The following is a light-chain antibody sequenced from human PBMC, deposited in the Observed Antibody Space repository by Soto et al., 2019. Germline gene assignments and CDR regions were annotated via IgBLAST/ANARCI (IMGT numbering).Light chain of an antibody. CDR2: EGS. CDR3: CSYAGSRTYV. Sequence: QSALTQPASVSGSPGQSITISCTGTSSDVGSYNLVSWYQQHPGKAPKLMIYEGSKRPSGVSNRFSGSKSGSTASLTISGLQAEDEADYYCCSYAGSRTYVFGTGTQLTVL. CDR1: SSDVGSYNL. V-gene: IGLV2-23*01. J-gene: IGLJ1*01.